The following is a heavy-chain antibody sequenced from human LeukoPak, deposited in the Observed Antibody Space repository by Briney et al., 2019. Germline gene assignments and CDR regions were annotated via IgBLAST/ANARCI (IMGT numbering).Heavy chain of an antibody. D-gene: IGHD2-15*01. CDR3: TRGYCSGGSCYSPVDY. V-gene: IGHV3-20*04. CDR2: INWNGGST. J-gene: IGHJ4*02. Sequence: GGSLRLSCAASGFTFSNYWMSWVRQAPGKGLEWVSGINWNGGSTGYADSVKGRFTISRDNAKNSLYLQMNSLRAEDTALYYCTRGYCSGGSCYSPVDYWGQGTLVAVSS. CDR1: GFTFSNYW.